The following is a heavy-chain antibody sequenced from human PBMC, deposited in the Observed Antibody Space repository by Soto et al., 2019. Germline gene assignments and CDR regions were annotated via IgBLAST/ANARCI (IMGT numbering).Heavy chain of an antibody. Sequence: ASVKVSCKASGYTFTSYAMHWVRQALGQGLEWMGWINAGNGNTSYTQKFQGRATITRNTPTNTAYMDLSGLRSEDTAVYYCARYRTKVPVAFDVWGQGTMVTVSS. CDR2: INAGNGNT. D-gene: IGHD3-16*02. CDR1: GYTFTSYA. V-gene: IGHV1-3*01. CDR3: ARYRTKVPVAFDV. J-gene: IGHJ3*01.